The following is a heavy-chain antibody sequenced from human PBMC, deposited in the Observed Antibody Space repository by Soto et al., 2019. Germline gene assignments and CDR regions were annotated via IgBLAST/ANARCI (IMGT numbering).Heavy chain of an antibody. CDR2: ISAYNDNT. D-gene: IGHD2-2*01. CDR3: ARVSFDIVVVPAAH. CDR1: GYTFTSYG. V-gene: IGHV1-18*01. Sequence: ASVKVSCKASGYTFTSYGISWVRQAPGQGLEWKRWISAYNDNTNYAQKLQGRVTLSTDTSTSTAYMELRSLRSDDTAVYYCARVSFDIVVVPAAHWGQGTLVTVSS. J-gene: IGHJ4*02.